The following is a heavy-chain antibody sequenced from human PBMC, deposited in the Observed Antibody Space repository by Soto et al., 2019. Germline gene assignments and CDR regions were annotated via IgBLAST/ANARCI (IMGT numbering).Heavy chain of an antibody. CDR3: AKRRGAGGHFDY. CDR1: GFSFNLHE. D-gene: IGHD2-15*01. J-gene: IGHJ4*02. CDR2: IGTSGSTK. V-gene: IGHV3-48*03. Sequence: GESLKISCAASGFSFNLHEMNWVRQAPGKGLEWISYIGTSGSTKYYADSVQGRFTISRDNTKNSVYLEMNSLRGDDTGIYYCAKRRGAGGHFDYWGQGALVTVSS.